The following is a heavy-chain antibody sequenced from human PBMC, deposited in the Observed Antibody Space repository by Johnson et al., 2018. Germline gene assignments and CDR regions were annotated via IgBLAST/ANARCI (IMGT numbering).Heavy chain of an antibody. J-gene: IGHJ3*02. CDR2: LYYSGCT. CDR3: AGGDVVGSFDI. CDR1: GGSISSSSYY. D-gene: IGHD2-2*01. V-gene: IGHV4-39*01. Sequence: QVQLQESGPGLVKPSETLSLTCTVSGGSISSSSYYWGWIRQPPGKGLEWIGSLYYSGCTYYNPSPKSRVTISVDTSKTQFSLKLSSVTAADTAVYHCAGGDVVGSFDIWGQGTMVTVSS.